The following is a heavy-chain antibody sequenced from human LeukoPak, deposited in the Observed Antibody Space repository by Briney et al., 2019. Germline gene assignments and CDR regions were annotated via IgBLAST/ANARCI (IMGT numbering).Heavy chain of an antibody. J-gene: IGHJ4*02. CDR3: ARACSSTSCPCYY. CDR1: GVTFSSYA. D-gene: IGHD2-2*01. Sequence: PGRSLRLSCAASGVTFSSYAMHWVRQAPGKGLECVAVISYDGTTKYYADSVKGRFTISRDNSKNTLYLQMNSLRAEDTAVYYCARACSSTSCPCYYWGQGTLVTVSS. V-gene: IGHV3-30-3*01. CDR2: ISYDGTTK.